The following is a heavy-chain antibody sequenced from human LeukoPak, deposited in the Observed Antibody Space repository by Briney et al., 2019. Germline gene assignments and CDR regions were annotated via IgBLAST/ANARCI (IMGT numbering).Heavy chain of an antibody. CDR3: AKDRFDSSGYYHPAASDI. J-gene: IGHJ3*02. Sequence: GGSLRLSCAASGFTFSSYAVSWVRQAPGKGLEWVSSISGSGGSTYSADSVKGRLTISRDNSKNTLYLQMNSLRAEDTAVYYCAKDRFDSSGYYHPAASDIWGQGTMVTVSS. V-gene: IGHV3-23*01. CDR2: ISGSGGST. CDR1: GFTFSSYA. D-gene: IGHD3-22*01.